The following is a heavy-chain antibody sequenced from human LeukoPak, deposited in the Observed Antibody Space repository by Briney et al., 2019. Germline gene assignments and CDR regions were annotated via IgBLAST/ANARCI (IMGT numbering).Heavy chain of an antibody. CDR2: IYPGDSDT. J-gene: IGHJ6*02. CDR1: GYIFSTFW. Sequence: GESLKIACQGSGYIFSTFWIGRVRQMPPGGLEWLGFIYPGDSDTRYSPSFQGQVTISADKSISTAYLQWSSLKASDTGVYYCARRPTNYYGMDVWGQGTSVTVSS. CDR3: ARRPTNYYGMDV. V-gene: IGHV5-51*01.